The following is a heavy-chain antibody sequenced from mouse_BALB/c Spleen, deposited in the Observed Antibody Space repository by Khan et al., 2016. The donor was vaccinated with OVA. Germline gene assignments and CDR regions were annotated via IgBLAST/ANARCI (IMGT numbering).Heavy chain of an antibody. CDR3: ASVGPYHANYGAWFAY. CDR1: GYTFTSYT. Sequence: QVQLQQSGAELARPGASVKMSCKASGYTFTSYTMHWVKQRPGQGLEWIGYINPSNGYTNYNQKFRDKATLTADKSSSTAYMQLSSLTSEDSAVYYSASVGPYHANYGAWFAYWGQGTLVTVSA. CDR2: INPSNGYT. V-gene: IGHV1-4*01. D-gene: IGHD2-10*01. J-gene: IGHJ3*01.